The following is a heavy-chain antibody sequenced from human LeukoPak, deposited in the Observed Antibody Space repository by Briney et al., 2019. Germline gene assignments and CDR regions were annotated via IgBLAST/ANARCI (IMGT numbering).Heavy chain of an antibody. CDR1: GFTFDDYA. V-gene: IGHV3-21*01. Sequence: GRSLRLSCAASGFTFDDYAMHWVRQAPGKGLEWVSSISSSSSYIYYADSVKGRFTISRDNAKNSLYLQMNSLRAEDTAVYYCARHYSGSYSPFDYWGQGTLVTVSS. D-gene: IGHD1-26*01. J-gene: IGHJ4*02. CDR3: ARHYSGSYSPFDY. CDR2: ISSSSSYI.